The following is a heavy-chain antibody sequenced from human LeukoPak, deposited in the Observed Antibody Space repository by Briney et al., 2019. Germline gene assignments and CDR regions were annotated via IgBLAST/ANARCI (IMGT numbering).Heavy chain of an antibody. D-gene: IGHD6-19*01. CDR3: ARDGVLAVAGSFDY. Sequence: ASVKVSCKASGYTFTSYAMNWVRQAPGQGLEWMGWISAYNGNTNYAQKLQGRVTMTTDTSTSTAYMELRSLRSDDTAVYYCARDGVLAVAGSFDYWGQGTLVTVSS. CDR2: ISAYNGNT. V-gene: IGHV1-18*01. J-gene: IGHJ4*02. CDR1: GYTFTSYA.